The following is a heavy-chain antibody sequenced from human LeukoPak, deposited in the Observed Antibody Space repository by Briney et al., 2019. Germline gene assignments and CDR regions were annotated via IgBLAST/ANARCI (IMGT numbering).Heavy chain of an antibody. CDR3: AKYSGYDYTY. D-gene: IGHD5-12*01. J-gene: IGHJ4*02. Sequence: GGTLRLPCAASGFTFSSYGMSWVRQAPGKGLEWVSAISGSGGSTYYADSVKGRFTISRDNSKNTLYLQMNSLRAEDTAVYYCAKYSGYDYTYWGQGTLVTVSS. CDR2: ISGSGGST. CDR1: GFTFSSYG. V-gene: IGHV3-23*01.